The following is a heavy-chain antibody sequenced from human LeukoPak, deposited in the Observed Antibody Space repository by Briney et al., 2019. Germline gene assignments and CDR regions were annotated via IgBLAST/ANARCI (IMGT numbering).Heavy chain of an antibody. Sequence: SETLSLTCTVSGGSISSYYWSWIRQPPGKGLEWIGFIYYSGSTNYNPSLKSRVTISVDTSKNQFSLKLSSVTAADTAVYYCARGFSPSGAAAGWFDPWGQGTLVTVSS. CDR1: GGSISSYY. CDR2: IYYSGST. CDR3: ARGFSPSGAAAGWFDP. D-gene: IGHD6-13*01. V-gene: IGHV4-59*01. J-gene: IGHJ5*02.